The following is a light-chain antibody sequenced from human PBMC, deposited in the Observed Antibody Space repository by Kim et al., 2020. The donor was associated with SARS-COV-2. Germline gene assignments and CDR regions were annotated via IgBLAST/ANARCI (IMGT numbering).Light chain of an antibody. CDR2: END. V-gene: IGLV6-57*01. CDR3: QSYDNNNWV. Sequence: NFMLTQPHSVSESPRETVTISCTRSSGSIASNYVQWHQQRPGSSPTTVIYENDQRPAGVPERFSGSIDTSSNSASLSISGLDADDEADYYCQSYDNNNWVFGGGTKVTVL. CDR1: SGSIASNY. J-gene: IGLJ3*02.